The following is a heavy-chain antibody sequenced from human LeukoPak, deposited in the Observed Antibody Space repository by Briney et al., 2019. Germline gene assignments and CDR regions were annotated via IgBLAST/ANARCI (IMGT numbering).Heavy chain of an antibody. Sequence: PSETLSLTCTVSGGSISRTSYHWGCIRQPPGKGLEWIGTIYYSGSTYHNPSLKSRVTISVDTSKNQFSLKLSSVTAADTAVYYCGRHRLGNFDYWGQGILVTVSS. D-gene: IGHD7-27*01. CDR1: GGSISRTSYH. V-gene: IGHV4-39*01. CDR2: IYYSGST. CDR3: GRHRLGNFDY. J-gene: IGHJ4*02.